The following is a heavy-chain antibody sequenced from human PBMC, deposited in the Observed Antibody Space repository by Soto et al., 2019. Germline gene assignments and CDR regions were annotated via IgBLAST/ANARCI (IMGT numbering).Heavy chain of an antibody. Sequence: QVQLVQSGAEVKKPGSSVKVSCKASGGTFSRYSITWVRQAPGHGLEWIGRIIPIFGIPTYAQKFQGRVTSTADDSTSTAYMELSSLRSDDTAVYYCAREDRDRETGLVPAAIDGMDVWGQGTTVTVSS. CDR2: IIPIFGIP. CDR1: GGTFSRYS. CDR3: AREDRDRETGLVPAAIDGMDV. J-gene: IGHJ6*02. V-gene: IGHV1-69*08. D-gene: IGHD2-2*01.